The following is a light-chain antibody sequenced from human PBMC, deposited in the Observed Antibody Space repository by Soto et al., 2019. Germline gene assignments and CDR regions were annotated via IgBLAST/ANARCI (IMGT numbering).Light chain of an antibody. Sequence: QSVLTQSPSASASLGASVKLTCTLSSGHSNYAIAWHQQQPEKGPRYLMKLNSDGTHSKGDGIPDRFSGSSSGAERYLTISSLQSEDEADYYCQTWGTGIYVVFGGGTKVTVL. CDR1: SGHSNYA. J-gene: IGLJ2*01. CDR2: LNSDGTH. CDR3: QTWGTGIYVV. V-gene: IGLV4-69*01.